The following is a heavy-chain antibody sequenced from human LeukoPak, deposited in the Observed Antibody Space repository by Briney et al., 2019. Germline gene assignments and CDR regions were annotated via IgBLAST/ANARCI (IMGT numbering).Heavy chain of an antibody. CDR2: ISSDGRTT. V-gene: IGHV3-64D*09. CDR1: GFAFSAFY. J-gene: IGHJ4*02. Sequence: GGSLRLSCSASGFAFSAFYMHWVRQAPGKGLEYLSAISSDGRTTYYADSVKGRFSISRDNAKNTLYLQMSSLRVEGTAVYYCVKIARDWGQGTLVTVSS. CDR3: VKIARD.